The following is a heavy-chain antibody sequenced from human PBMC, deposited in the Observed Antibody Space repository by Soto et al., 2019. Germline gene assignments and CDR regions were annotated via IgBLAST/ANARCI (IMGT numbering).Heavy chain of an antibody. J-gene: IGHJ4*02. D-gene: IGHD4-17*01. CDR1: GVSIASSNYY. CDR2: IFYSGGA. CDR3: GSLLVEARSRQVDYAY. V-gene: IGHV4-30-4*01. Sequence: QVHLHESGPGLVKASQTLSLTCAVSGVSIASSNYYWSWLRQPPGKGLEWVGSIFYSGGAYYNPSIKSRIGMSIAASTSQFPLNLCSTTAADTAIYFCGSLLVEARSRQVDYAYWGQGIWVTVSS.